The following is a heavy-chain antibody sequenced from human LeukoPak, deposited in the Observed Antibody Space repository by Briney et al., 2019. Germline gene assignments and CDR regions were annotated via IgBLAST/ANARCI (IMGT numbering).Heavy chain of an antibody. V-gene: IGHV1-69*05. Sequence: AAVKVSCKASGGTFIRYVISGVGQAPGQGGEWMGGIIAIFGTANYAQKFQGRVTITTDEYTRTAYIELSSLTSEHTAVSYCARVVQLWLRTTWFDRWGQGTLVTASS. CDR1: GGTFIRYV. J-gene: IGHJ5*02. CDR2: IIAIFGTA. CDR3: ARVVQLWLRTTWFDR. D-gene: IGHD5-18*01.